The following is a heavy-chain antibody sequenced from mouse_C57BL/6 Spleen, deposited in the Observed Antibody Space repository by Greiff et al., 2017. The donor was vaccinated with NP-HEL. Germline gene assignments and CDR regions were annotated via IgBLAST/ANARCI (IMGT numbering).Heavy chain of an antibody. CDR1: GYSFTGYY. CDR2: IYPYNGVS. Sequence: EVQLVESGPELVKPGASVKISCKASGYSFTGYYMHWVKQSHGNILDWIGYIYPYNGVSSYNQNFKGKATLTVDKSSSTAYMELRSLTSEDSAVYYCARCAYDYAFDYWGQGTTLTVSS. CDR3: ARCAYDYAFDY. J-gene: IGHJ2*01. V-gene: IGHV1-31*01. D-gene: IGHD2-4*01.